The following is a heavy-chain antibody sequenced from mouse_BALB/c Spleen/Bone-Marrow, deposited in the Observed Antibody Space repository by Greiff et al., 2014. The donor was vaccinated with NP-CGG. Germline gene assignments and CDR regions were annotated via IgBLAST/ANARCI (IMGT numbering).Heavy chain of an antibody. CDR1: GFTFSNYA. CDR2: VSSGGSFT. D-gene: IGHD1-3*01. J-gene: IGHJ2*01. Sequence: DVMLVESGGGLVSPGGSLKLSCAASGFTFSNYAMSWARQTPEKRLEWVAAVSSGGSFTYYPDSVKGRFTISRDSAKNTLYLQMSSLRSEDTAMYYCARHGDNYVFDYWGQGTTLTVSS. CDR3: ARHGDNYVFDY. V-gene: IGHV5-9-3*01.